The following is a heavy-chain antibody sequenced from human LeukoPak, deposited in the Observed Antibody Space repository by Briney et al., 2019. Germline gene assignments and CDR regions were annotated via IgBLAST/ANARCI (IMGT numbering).Heavy chain of an antibody. D-gene: IGHD5-24*01. V-gene: IGHV3-23*01. CDR1: GFTFSSYS. CDR2: ISGSGDDT. CDR3: AKQFVDI. J-gene: IGHJ5*02. Sequence: PGGSLRLSCAASGFTFSSYSMNWVRQAPGKGLEWVSSISGSGDDTSYADSVKGRFTISRDSSRNTLYLQMNSLRAEDTAVYYCAKQFVDIWGQGTLVTVSS.